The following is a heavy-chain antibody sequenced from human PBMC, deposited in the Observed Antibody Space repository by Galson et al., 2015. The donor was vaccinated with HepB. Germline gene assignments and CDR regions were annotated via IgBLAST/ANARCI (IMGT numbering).Heavy chain of an antibody. J-gene: IGHJ4*02. D-gene: IGHD2-2*02. CDR1: GGTFSSYT. CDR3: ARDRGYCSSTSCYTVDY. V-gene: IGHV1-69*04. CDR2: IIPILGIA. Sequence: SVKVSCKASGGTFSSYTISWVRQAPGQGLEWMGRIIPILGIADYAQKFQGRVTITADKSTSTAYMELSSLRSEDTAVYYCARDRGYCSSTSCYTVDYWGQGTLVTVSS.